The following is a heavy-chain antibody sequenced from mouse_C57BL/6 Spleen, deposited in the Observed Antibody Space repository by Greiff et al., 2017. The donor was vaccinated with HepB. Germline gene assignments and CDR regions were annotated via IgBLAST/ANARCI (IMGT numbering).Heavy chain of an antibody. D-gene: IGHD2-4*01. CDR3: ASDYEYFDV. V-gene: IGHV2-2*01. CDR1: GFSLTSYG. J-gene: IGHJ1*03. CDR2: IWSGGST. Sequence: VQLQQSGPGLVQPSQSLSITCTVSGFSLTSYGVHWVRQSPGKGLEWLGVIWSGGSTDYNAAFISRLSISKDNSKSQVFFKMNSLQADDTAIYYCASDYEYFDVWGTGTTVTVSS.